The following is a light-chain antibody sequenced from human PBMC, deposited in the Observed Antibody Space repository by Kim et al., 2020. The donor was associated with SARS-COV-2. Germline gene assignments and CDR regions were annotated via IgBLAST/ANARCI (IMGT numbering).Light chain of an antibody. V-gene: IGKV1-5*03. Sequence: SASVEDRVTITCRASKSIRGLLAWYQQKPGKAPKPLIYKTSSLESGVPSRFSDSGSGTEFTLTISSLQPDDFATYYCQQYKSYPYTFGQGTKLEI. J-gene: IGKJ2*01. CDR2: KTS. CDR3: QQYKSYPYT. CDR1: KSIRGL.